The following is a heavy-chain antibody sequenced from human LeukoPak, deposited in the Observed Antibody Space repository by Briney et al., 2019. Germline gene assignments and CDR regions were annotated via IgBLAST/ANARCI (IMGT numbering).Heavy chain of an antibody. CDR1: GFTFSDYY. CDR2: ISSSGSTI. J-gene: IGHJ6*03. D-gene: IGHD6-19*01. CDR3: ARSGWYPLYYYYYMDV. Sequence: GGSLRLSCAASGFTFSDYYMSWIRQAPRKGLEWVSYISSSGSTIYYADSVKGRFTISRDNAKNSLYLQMNSLRAEDTAVYYCARSGWYPLYYYYYMDVWGKGTTVTVSS. V-gene: IGHV3-11*04.